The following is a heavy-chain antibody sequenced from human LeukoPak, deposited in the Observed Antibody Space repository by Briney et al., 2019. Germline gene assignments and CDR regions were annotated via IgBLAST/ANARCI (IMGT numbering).Heavy chain of an antibody. CDR3: ARHLVYGSGTQPYFDY. D-gene: IGHD3-10*01. CDR1: GGSISSYY. CDR2: VYDSGST. Sequence: SETLSLTCTVSGGSISSYYWSWIRQPPGKGLEWIAYVYDSGSTNYNPSPKSRVTISVDTSKNQFSLDLFTVTAADTAVYYCARHLVYGSGTQPYFDYWGQGALATVSS. J-gene: IGHJ4*02. V-gene: IGHV4-59*08.